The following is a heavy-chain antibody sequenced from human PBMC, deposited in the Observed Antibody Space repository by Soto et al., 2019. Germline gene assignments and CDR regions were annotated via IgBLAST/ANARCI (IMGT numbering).Heavy chain of an antibody. J-gene: IGHJ4*02. CDR3: ERDGTGAS. CDR2: ISSSSSYI. Sequence: WGSLLLSCAASVFTFSIYSMNWVRQAPGKGLEWVSSISSSSSYIYYADSVKGRFTIARDNAKNSLYLQMNSLRAEHTAVYYCERDGTGASWGQGTMVTVSS. V-gene: IGHV3-21*01. D-gene: IGHD1-1*01. CDR1: VFTFSIYS.